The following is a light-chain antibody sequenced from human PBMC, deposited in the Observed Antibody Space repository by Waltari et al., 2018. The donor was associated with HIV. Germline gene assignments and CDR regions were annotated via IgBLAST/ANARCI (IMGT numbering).Light chain of an antibody. V-gene: IGLV2-8*01. J-gene: IGLJ2*01. Sequence: QSALTQPPSASGSHGQPVTISCTGTSSDVGGYIYVPWYQQHPGKAPKLIIYEVTKRPSGVPDRFSGSKSGNTASLTVSGLQAEDEADYYCTSYGGNNNLLFGGGTKLTVL. CDR2: EVT. CDR1: SSDVGGYIY. CDR3: TSYGGNNNLL.